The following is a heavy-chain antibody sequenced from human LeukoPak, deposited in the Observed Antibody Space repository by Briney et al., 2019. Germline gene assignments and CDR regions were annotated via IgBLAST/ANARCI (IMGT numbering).Heavy chain of an antibody. D-gene: IGHD3-10*01. J-gene: IGHJ4*02. CDR1: GFTFRNYG. CDR2: ISYDGSNK. Sequence: PGGSLRLSCAASGFTFRNYGMHWVRQAPGKGLDWVALISYDGSNKYYADSVKGRFTVSRDNSKNTLYLQMNSLRAEDTAVYYCASSETVTMLRGVVTKLSLDYWGQGTLVTVSS. V-gene: IGHV3-30*03. CDR3: ASSETVTMLRGVVTKLSLDY.